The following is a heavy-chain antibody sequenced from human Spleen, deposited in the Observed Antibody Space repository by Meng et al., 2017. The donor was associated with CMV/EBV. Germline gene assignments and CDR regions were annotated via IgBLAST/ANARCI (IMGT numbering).Heavy chain of an antibody. CDR1: TFICYW. J-gene: IGHJ5*02. CDR3: ASGDNTIFGVVSLFDP. CDR2: ISSDGSST. D-gene: IGHD3-3*01. Sequence: TFICYWRHRVRQAPGKGLAWVSRISSDGSSTSYANSVKGRFTISRDNAKNTLYLQMNSLRAEDTAVYYCASGDNTIFGVVSLFDPWGQGTLVTVSS. V-gene: IGHV3-74*01.